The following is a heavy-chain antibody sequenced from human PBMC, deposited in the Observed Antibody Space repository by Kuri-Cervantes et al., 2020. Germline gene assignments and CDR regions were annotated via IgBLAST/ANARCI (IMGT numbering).Heavy chain of an antibody. J-gene: IGHJ4*02. Sequence: SETLSLSCTVSGDSITTNTFYWGWIRQPPGKGLEWIASMHYSGRTFSNPSLMSRVSMSVDASKNHFSLELSSVTAADTAVYYCARSIAVAGRMFDYWGQGTLVTVSS. CDR2: MHYSGRT. D-gene: IGHD6-19*01. CDR1: GDSITTNTFY. V-gene: IGHV4-39*01. CDR3: ARSIAVAGRMFDY.